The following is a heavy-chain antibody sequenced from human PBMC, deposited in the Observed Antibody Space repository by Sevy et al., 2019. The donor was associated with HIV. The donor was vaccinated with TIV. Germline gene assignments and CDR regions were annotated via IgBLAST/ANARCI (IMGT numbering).Heavy chain of an antibody. V-gene: IGHV3-9*01. Sequence: GGSLRLSCAVSGFTFDDYAIHWVRQAPGKGLEWVSGLSWNSGTIDYADSVKGRFTISRDNAKKSLYLQMNSLRTEDTALYYCAKGAGQWLGDAFDVWGQGTMVTVSS. CDR1: GFTFDDYA. CDR3: AKGAGQWLGDAFDV. D-gene: IGHD6-19*01. J-gene: IGHJ3*01. CDR2: LSWNSGTI.